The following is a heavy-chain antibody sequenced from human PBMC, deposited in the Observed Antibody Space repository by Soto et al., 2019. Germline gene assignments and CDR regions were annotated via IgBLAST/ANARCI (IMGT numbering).Heavy chain of an antibody. D-gene: IGHD3-10*01. V-gene: IGHV3-23*01. CDR1: GFTFSTSA. Sequence: GGSLRLSCVASGFTFSTSAMAWVRQAPGEGLEWVSHISGSGAAAFYADSVKGRFTISRDNSKNTLHLQMNSLGAEDTAVYHCAKMAFFGDPPGGDSWGQGTLVTVSS. CDR2: ISGSGAAA. J-gene: IGHJ4*02. CDR3: AKMAFFGDPPGGDS.